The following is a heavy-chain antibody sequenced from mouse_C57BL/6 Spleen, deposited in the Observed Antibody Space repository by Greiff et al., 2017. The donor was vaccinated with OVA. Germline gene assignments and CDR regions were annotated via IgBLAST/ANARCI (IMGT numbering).Heavy chain of an antibody. D-gene: IGHD1-1*01. J-gene: IGHJ3*01. V-gene: IGHV1-52*01. CDR2: IDPSDSET. Sequence: QVQLKQPGAELVRPGSSVKLSCKASGYTFTSYWMHWVKQRPIQGLEWIGNIDPSDSETHYNQQFKDKATLTVDKYSSTAYMQLSSLTSEDSAVDYCARTTTTVVPFAYWGQGTLVTVSA. CDR3: ARTTTTVVPFAY. CDR1: GYTFTSYW.